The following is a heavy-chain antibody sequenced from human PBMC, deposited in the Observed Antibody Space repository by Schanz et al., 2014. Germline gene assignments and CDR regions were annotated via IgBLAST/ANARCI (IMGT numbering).Heavy chain of an antibody. J-gene: IGHJ4*02. CDR3: TADLWFGAVWGVW. CDR2: IKSKTDGGTR. V-gene: IGHV3-15*01. Sequence: EVQLLESGGGLVQPGGSLRLSCAASGFTFSAYYMDWVRQAPGKGLQWVARIKSKTDGGTRDYAAPVKGRFTISTDDSKNTVYLQRNSLQTEDTPVYYCTADLWFGAVWGVWWGQGTLVTVSS. D-gene: IGHD3-10*01. CDR1: GFTFSAYY.